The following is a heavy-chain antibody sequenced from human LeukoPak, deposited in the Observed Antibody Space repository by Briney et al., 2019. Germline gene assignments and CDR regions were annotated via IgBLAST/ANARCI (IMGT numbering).Heavy chain of an antibody. Sequence: SETLSLTCTVSGYSIGSGYYWGWIRQPPGKGLEWIGNIYHNGNTYYNPSLKSRLTISVDTSNNQFSLRLTSVTAADTAVYYCARASITRVAFDIWGQGTMVTVSS. V-gene: IGHV4-38-2*02. CDR2: IYHNGNT. CDR3: ARASITRVAFDI. J-gene: IGHJ3*02. D-gene: IGHD3-10*01. CDR1: GYSIGSGYY.